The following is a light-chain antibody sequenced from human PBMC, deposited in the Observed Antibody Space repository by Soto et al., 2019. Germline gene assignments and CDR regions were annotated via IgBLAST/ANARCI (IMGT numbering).Light chain of an antibody. J-gene: IGKJ4*01. Sequence: DILMTQSPESLTVSVGERATISCKSSQSLLYRSTNKNYLAWYQQKPGQPPKLLIYWASTRESGVPVRFSGSGSGTDFTLTINNAQAEDVAVYYCQRYYNTPLTFGGGTRVDIK. CDR3: QRYYNTPLT. V-gene: IGKV4-1*01. CDR2: WAS. CDR1: QSLLYRSTNKNY.